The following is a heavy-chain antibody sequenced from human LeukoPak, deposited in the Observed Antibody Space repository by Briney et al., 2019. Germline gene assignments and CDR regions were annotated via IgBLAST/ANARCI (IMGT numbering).Heavy chain of an antibody. J-gene: IGHJ6*02. CDR3: ARERNTADYYYYGMDV. D-gene: IGHD5-18*01. CDR1: GYTFTGYY. V-gene: IGHV1-2*02. CDR2: INPNSGGT. Sequence: ASVTVSCKASGYTFTGYYMHWVRQAPGQGLEWMGWINPNSGGTNYAQKFQGRVTMTRDTSISTAYMELSRLRSDDTAVYYCARERNTADYYYYGMDVWGQGTTVTVSS.